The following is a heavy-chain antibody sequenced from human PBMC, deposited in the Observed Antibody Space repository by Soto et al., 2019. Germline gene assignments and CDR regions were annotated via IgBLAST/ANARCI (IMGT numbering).Heavy chain of an antibody. D-gene: IGHD3-3*01. Sequence: WIGRVIKNTGKGLEWVGRLKSKSDGGTSDYAATVKGRFSISRDESKNTLYLQMNSLKTEDIAVYHCTTYDGVSAYRLFWAWGQGIL. J-gene: IGHJ5*02. CDR1: W. V-gene: IGHV3-15*01. CDR2: LKSKSDGGTS. CDR3: TTYDGVSAYRLFWA.